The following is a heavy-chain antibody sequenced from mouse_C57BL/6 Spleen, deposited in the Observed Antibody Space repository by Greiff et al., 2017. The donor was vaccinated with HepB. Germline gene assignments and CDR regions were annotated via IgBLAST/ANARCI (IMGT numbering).Heavy chain of an antibody. J-gene: IGHJ4*01. CDR2: ISSGSSTI. CDR3: ARDTTVVVPYAMDY. D-gene: IGHD1-1*01. V-gene: IGHV5-17*01. Sequence: EVKVVGSGGGLVKPGGSLKLSCAASGFTFSDYGMHWVRQAPEKGLEWVAYISSGSSTIYYADTVKGRFTISRDNAKNTLFLQMTSLRSEDTAMYYCARDTTVVVPYAMDYWGQGTSVTVSS. CDR1: GFTFSDYG.